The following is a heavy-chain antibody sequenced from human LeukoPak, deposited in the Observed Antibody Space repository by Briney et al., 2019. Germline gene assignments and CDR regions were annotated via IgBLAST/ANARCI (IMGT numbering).Heavy chain of an antibody. D-gene: IGHD5-18*01. CDR2: ISSSSSYI. J-gene: IGHJ4*02. V-gene: IGHV3-21*01. CDR3: ARASSLYSYGPW. Sequence: GGSLRLSCAASGFTFSSYSMNWVRQAPGKGLEWVSSISSSSSYIYYADSVKGRFTISRDNAKNSLYLQMNSLRAEDTAVYYCARASSLYSYGPWWGQGILVTVSS. CDR1: GFTFSSYS.